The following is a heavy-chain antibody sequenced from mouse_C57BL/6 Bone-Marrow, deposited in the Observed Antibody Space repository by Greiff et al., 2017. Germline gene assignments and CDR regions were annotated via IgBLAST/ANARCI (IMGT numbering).Heavy chain of an antibody. D-gene: IGHD2-12*01. CDR2: ISYDGSN. CDR1: GYSITSGYY. V-gene: IGHV3-6*01. Sequence: EVQLVESGPGLVKPSQSLSLTCSVTGYSITSGYYWNWIRQFPRNKLEWMGYISYDGSNNYNPSLKNRISITRDTSQNQFFLKLNSVTTEDTAPYYYAREPHEVYDGRGFAYWGQGTLVTVSA. CDR3: AREPHEVYDGRGFAY. J-gene: IGHJ3*01.